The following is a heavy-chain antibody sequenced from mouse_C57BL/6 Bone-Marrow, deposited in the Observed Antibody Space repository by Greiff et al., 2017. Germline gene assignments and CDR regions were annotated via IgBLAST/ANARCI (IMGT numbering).Heavy chain of an antibody. CDR2: INPSSGYT. CDR3: ANSSYPRDFDY. D-gene: IGHD3-1*01. V-gene: IGHV1-4*01. CDR1: GYTFTSYT. Sequence: QVQLLQSGAELARPGASVKMSCKASGYTFTSYTMHWVKQRPGQGLEWIGYINPSSGYTKYNQKFKDKATLSADKSSSTAYMQLSSLTSEDSAVYYCANSSYPRDFDYWGQGTTLTVSS. J-gene: IGHJ2*01.